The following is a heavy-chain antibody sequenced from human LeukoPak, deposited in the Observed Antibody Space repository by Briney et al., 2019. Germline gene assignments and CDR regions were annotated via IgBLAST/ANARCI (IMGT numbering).Heavy chain of an antibody. CDR3: ARVGGRYYGSGSYYGY. D-gene: IGHD3-10*01. CDR2: TYYRSKWYT. CDR1: GDRVYSNSAA. J-gene: IGHJ4*02. Sequence: SQTLSLTCAISGDRVYSNSAAWNWIRQSPSRGLEWLGRTYYRSKWYTDYAISVISRITINADTSKNQFSLHLNSVTPEDTAVYYCARVGGRYYGSGSYYGYWGQGTLVTVSS. V-gene: IGHV6-1*01.